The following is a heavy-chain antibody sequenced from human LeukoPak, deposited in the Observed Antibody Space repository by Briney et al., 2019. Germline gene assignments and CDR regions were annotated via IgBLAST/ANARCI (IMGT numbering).Heavy chain of an antibody. V-gene: IGHV1-69*13. J-gene: IGHJ5*02. Sequence: GASVKVSCKASGYTFTGYYMHWVRQAPGQGLEWMGWIIPIFGTANYAQKFQGRVTITADESTSTAYMELSSLRPEDTAVYYCARDMGIAAAFHPDPWGQGTLVTVSS. CDR2: IIPIFGTA. D-gene: IGHD6-13*01. CDR3: ARDMGIAAAFHPDP. CDR1: GYTFTGYY.